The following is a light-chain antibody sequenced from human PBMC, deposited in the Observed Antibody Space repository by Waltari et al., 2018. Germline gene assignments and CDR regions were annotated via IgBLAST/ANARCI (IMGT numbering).Light chain of an antibody. J-gene: IGLJ2*01. Sequence: QSVLTQPPSVSGAPGQTVTISCTGSSSNIGAGYDVHWYQQLPGTAPKLLIFGKMDGKTSRPSGVPDRFSRSKSGTSASLAITGLQAEDEADYYCQSYDSSLSASVFGGGTKLTVL. V-gene: IGLV1-40*01. CDR1: SSNIGAGYD. CDR2: GKT. CDR3: QSYDSSLSASV.